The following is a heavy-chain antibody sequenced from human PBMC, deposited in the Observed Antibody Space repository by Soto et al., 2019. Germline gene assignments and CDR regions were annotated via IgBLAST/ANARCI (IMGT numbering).Heavy chain of an antibody. J-gene: IGHJ4*02. Sequence: VGSLRLSCAASGSTFSSYAMSWVRQAPGKGLEWVSAISGSGGSTYYADSVKGRFTISRDNSKNTLYLQMNSLRAEDTAVYYCAKDGTIFGVVIIRYWGQGTLVTVSS. CDR2: ISGSGGST. V-gene: IGHV3-23*01. CDR1: GSTFSSYA. CDR3: AKDGTIFGVVIIRY. D-gene: IGHD3-3*01.